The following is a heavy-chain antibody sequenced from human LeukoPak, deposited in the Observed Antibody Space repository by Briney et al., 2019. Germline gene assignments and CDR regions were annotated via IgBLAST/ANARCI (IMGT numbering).Heavy chain of an antibody. J-gene: IGHJ4*02. D-gene: IGHD6-6*01. Sequence: PGGSLRLSCAASGFTFSTYAMSWVRQAPGKGLEWVSAISAGGGATYYADSVKGRFTISRDNSKNTLYLQMNRLRVDDTAVYYCAKDGSSSPYYFDHWGQGTLVTVSS. CDR2: ISAGGGAT. CDR1: GFTFSTYA. V-gene: IGHV3-23*01. CDR3: AKDGSSSPYYFDH.